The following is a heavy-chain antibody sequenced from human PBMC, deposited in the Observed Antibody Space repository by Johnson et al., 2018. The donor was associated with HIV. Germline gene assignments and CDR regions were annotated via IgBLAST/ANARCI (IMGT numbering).Heavy chain of an antibody. CDR1: GFTFSSSW. CDR3: ARGGKRVMAAFDI. Sequence: VQLVESGGGLVQPGGSLRLSCAASGFTFSSSWMHWVCQAPEKGLEWVADIECDGSEKYSVDSVKGRLTISRDNSKNTLYLQMNSLRAEDTAVYYCARGGKRVMAAFDIWGQGTMVTVSS. D-gene: IGHD3-16*01. V-gene: IGHV3-52*01. J-gene: IGHJ3*02. CDR2: IECDGSEK.